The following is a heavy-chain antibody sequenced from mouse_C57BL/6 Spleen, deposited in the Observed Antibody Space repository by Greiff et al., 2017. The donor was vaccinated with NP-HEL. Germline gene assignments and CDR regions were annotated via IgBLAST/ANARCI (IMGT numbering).Heavy chain of an antibody. CDR3: ARHYYGSSYGYFDV. V-gene: IGHV1-19*01. CDR2: INPYNGGT. D-gene: IGHD1-1*01. CDR1: GYTFTDYY. Sequence: VQLQQSGPVLVKPGASVKMSCKASGYTFTDYYMNWVKQSHGKSLEWIGVINPYNGGTSYTQTFTGKATLTVDNSSSTAYMELNSLTSEDSAVYYCARHYYGSSYGYFDVWGTGTTVTVSS. J-gene: IGHJ1*03.